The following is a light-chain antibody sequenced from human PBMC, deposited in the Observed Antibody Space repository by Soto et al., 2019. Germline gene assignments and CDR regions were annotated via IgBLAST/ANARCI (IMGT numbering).Light chain of an antibody. CDR2: GAS. CDR1: QSVSSN. V-gene: IGKV3-15*01. CDR3: QQYGSSGT. Sequence: EIVMTQSPATLSLSPGERATRSCRASQSVSSNLAWYQQKPGQAPRLLIYGASTRATGIPARFSGSGSGTDFTLTISSLEPEDFAVYYCQQYGSSGTFGQGTKVDIK. J-gene: IGKJ1*01.